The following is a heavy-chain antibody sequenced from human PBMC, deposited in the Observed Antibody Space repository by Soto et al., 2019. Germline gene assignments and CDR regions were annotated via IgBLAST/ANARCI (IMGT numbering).Heavy chain of an antibody. V-gene: IGHV1-69*01. Sequence: QVQLVQSGAEVKKPGSSVKVPCKASGGTFSSYAISWVRQAPGQGLEWMGGIIPIFGTANYAQKFQGRVTITADESTSTAYMELSSLRSEDTAVYYCARDPTIAAAGIGDYYYGMDVWGQGTTVTVSS. CDR2: IIPIFGTA. J-gene: IGHJ6*02. CDR3: ARDPTIAAAGIGDYYYGMDV. D-gene: IGHD6-13*01. CDR1: GGTFSSYA.